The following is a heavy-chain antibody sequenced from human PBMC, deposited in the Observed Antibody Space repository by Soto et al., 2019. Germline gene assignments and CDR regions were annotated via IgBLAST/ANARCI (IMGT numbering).Heavy chain of an antibody. CDR2: ISGSGGNA. CDR3: AKDGASGSYPPYYYFGMDV. J-gene: IGHJ6*02. CDR1: GFTFSSYA. Sequence: GGSLRLSCAASGFTFSSYAMSWVRQAPGKGLEWVSTISGSGGNAYYADSVKGRFSISRDNSKSTLRLQMNSLRADDTAVYYCAKDGASGSYPPYYYFGMDVWGQGTTVTVSS. V-gene: IGHV3-23*01. D-gene: IGHD1-26*01.